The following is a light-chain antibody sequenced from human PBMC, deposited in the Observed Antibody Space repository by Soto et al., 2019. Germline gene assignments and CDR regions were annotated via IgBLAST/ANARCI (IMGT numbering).Light chain of an antibody. CDR3: QQRSNWPRFT. CDR1: QSVSSY. Sequence: IVLTQSPATLSLSPGERATLSCRASQSVSSYLAWYQQEPGQAPRLLIYDASNRATGIPARFSGSGSGTDFTLTISSLEPEDFAVYYCQQRSNWPRFTFGPGTKVDIK. V-gene: IGKV3-11*01. CDR2: DAS. J-gene: IGKJ3*01.